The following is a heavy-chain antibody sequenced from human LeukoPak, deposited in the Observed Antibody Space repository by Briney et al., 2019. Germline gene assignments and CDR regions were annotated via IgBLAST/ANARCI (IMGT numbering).Heavy chain of an antibody. CDR3: ARGEWELLGYYYYMDV. D-gene: IGHD1-26*01. V-gene: IGHV3-48*01. Sequence: GGSLRLSCTDSGFTFSSYSMNWVRQAPGKGLEWISYISSGSSTIYYVDSVKGRFTISRDNAKNSLYLQMNSLRAEDTAVYYCARGEWELLGYYYYMDVWGKGTTVTVSS. CDR1: GFTFSSYS. CDR2: ISSGSSTI. J-gene: IGHJ6*03.